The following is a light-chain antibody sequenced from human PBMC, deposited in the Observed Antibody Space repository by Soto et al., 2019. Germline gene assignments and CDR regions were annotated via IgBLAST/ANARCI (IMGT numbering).Light chain of an antibody. Sequence: DILMTQCPLSLPATPGEPASISCRSNQSLLHNNGYNYLDWYMQTPGXAPXLLIYLGSNRASGVPDRFSGSGSGTDFPLKISRVEAADVGVYYCMQALQSLTFGKGTRLEIK. CDR1: QSLLHNNGYNY. V-gene: IGKV2-28*01. CDR3: MQALQSLT. CDR2: LGS. J-gene: IGKJ5*01.